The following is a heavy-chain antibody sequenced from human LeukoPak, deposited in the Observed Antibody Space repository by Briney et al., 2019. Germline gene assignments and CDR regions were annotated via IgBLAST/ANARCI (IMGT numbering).Heavy chain of an antibody. D-gene: IGHD2-2*01. CDR2: IIPIFGTA. Sequence: SVKVSCKASGYTFTSYAISWVRQAPGQGLEWMGGIIPIFGTANYAQKFQGRVTITADESTSTAYMELSSLRSEDTAVYYCARDKGPYCSSTSCYGDWFDPWGQGTLVTVSS. CDR3: ARDKGPYCSSTSCYGDWFDP. J-gene: IGHJ5*02. V-gene: IGHV1-69*13. CDR1: GYTFTSYA.